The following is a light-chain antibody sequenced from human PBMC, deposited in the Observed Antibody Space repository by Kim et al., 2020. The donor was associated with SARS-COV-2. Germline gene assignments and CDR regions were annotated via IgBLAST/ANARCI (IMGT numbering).Light chain of an antibody. CDR1: NIGSKN. CDR3: QVWDSSTVV. J-gene: IGLJ2*01. CDR2: RDT. Sequence: ATLGQTAKITCDGNNIGSKNVHWYQKKPGQAPVVVIYRDTNRPSGIPERFSGSNSGNTATLTISRAQAGDEAEYYCQVWDSSTVVFGGGTKLTVL. V-gene: IGLV3-9*01.